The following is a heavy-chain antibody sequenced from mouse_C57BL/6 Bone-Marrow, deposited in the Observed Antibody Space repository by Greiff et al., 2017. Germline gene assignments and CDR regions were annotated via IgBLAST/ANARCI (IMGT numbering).Heavy chain of an antibody. V-gene: IGHV1-39*01. D-gene: IGHD4-1*01. CDR1: GYSFTDYN. J-gene: IGHJ2*01. CDR2: IHPNYGTA. CDR3: ARGVLGRKGGD. Sequence: VQLKQSGPELLQPGASVKISCTASGYSFTDYNMNWVKLSNGKSLEWIGVIHPNYGTASYNQKFQGKATLTVDQSSSTAYMQRNSLTSEDTEVYYCARGVLGRKGGDWGKGTTLTVSS.